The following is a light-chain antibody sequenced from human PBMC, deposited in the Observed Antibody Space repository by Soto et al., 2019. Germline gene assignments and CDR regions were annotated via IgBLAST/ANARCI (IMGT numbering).Light chain of an antibody. CDR1: NGDVGSYDL. J-gene: IGLJ2*01. CDR3: CSYEGSNSLI. V-gene: IGLV2-23*02. CDR2: EVN. Sequence: QSALTQPASVSGSPGQSITISCTGTNGDVGSYDLVSWYQRYPGEAPKLIIYEVNKRPSGISNRFSGSKSGNTASLTISGLQAEDEAEYDCCSYEGSNSLIFGGGTKVTVL.